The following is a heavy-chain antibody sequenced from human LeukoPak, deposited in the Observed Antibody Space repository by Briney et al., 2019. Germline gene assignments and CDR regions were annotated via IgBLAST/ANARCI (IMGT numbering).Heavy chain of an antibody. CDR3: ARGSGMRRGYSYDF. V-gene: IGHV4-34*01. CDR2: INHSGST. J-gene: IGHJ4*02. CDR1: GGSFSGYY. D-gene: IGHD5-18*01. Sequence: SETLSLTCAVYGGSFSGYYWSWIRQPPGKGLEWIGEINHSGSTNYNPSLKSRVTISVDTSKNQFSLKLSSVTAADTAVYYCARGSGMRRGYSYDFWGQGTLVTVSS.